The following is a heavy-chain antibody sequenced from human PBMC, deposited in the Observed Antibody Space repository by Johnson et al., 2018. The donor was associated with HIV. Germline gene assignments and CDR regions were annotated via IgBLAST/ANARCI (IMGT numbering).Heavy chain of an antibody. CDR1: GFTFSSYG. CDR3: AKDLLDWWFIDI. Sequence: QVQLVESGGGEVQPGRSLRLSCAASGFTFSSYGMHWVRQAPGKGLEWVALIWYDGSNKYYADSVKGRFTISRDNSKNTLYLQMNSLRAEDTAVYYCAKDLLDWWFIDIWGQGTMVTVSS. CDR2: IWYDGSNK. V-gene: IGHV3-33*06. D-gene: IGHD2-8*02. J-gene: IGHJ3*02.